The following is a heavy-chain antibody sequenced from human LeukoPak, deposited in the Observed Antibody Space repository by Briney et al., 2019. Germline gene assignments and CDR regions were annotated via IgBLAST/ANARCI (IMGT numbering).Heavy chain of an antibody. CDR3: TRDRGAYNLYDY. CDR2: IRSKAYGETA. V-gene: IGHV3-49*03. J-gene: IGHJ4*02. CDR1: GFTFGDYA. D-gene: IGHD1-1*01. Sequence: SGGSLRLSCTASGFTFGDYAMSWIRQAPGKGLEWVGFIRSKAYGETADYAASVKGRFTISRDDSKAIAYLQMDNLKTEDTAVYPCTRDRGAYNLYDYWGQGTLVTVSS.